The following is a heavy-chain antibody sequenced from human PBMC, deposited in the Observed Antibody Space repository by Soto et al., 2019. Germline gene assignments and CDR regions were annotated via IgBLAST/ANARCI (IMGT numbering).Heavy chain of an antibody. CDR2: ISSSSSYI. V-gene: IGHV3-21*01. D-gene: IGHD6-19*01. Sequence: GGSLRLSCAASGFTFSSYSMNWVRQAPGKGLEWVSSISSSSSYIYYADSVKGRFTISRDNAKNSLYLQMNSLRAEDTAVHYCARASSYQWLAFNWGQGTLVTVSS. CDR3: ARASSYQWLAFN. J-gene: IGHJ4*02. CDR1: GFTFSSYS.